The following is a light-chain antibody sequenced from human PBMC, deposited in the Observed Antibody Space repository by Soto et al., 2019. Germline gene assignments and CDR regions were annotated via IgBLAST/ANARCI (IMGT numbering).Light chain of an antibody. CDR3: SSYRSGSTLV. CDR2: DVN. CDR1: SSDVGGSNY. V-gene: IGLV2-14*03. J-gene: IGLJ2*01. Sequence: QSVLTQPASVSGSPGQSITISCTGTSSDVGGSNYVSWYQQHPGKAPKLMIYDVNNRHSGISNSFSGSKSGNTASLTISGLQAEDEADYYCSSYRSGSTLVFGGGTKLTVL.